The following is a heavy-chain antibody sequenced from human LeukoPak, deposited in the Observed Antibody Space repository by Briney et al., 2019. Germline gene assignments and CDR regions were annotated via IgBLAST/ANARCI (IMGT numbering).Heavy chain of an antibody. D-gene: IGHD5-24*01. V-gene: IGHV4-59*08. J-gene: IGHJ3*02. CDR1: GGSISSYY. CDR3: ARHEMARWAFDI. CDR2: IYYSGST. Sequence: SETLSLTCTVSGGSISSYYWSWIRQPPGKGLEWIGYIYYSGSTNYNPSLKSRVTISVDTSKNQFSLKLSSVTAADTAMYYCARHEMARWAFDIWGQGTMVTVSS.